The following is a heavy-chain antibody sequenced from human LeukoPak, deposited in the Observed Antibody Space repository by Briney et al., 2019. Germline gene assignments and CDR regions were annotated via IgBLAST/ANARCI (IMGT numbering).Heavy chain of an antibody. CDR3: ARQGWFGELLSPLDY. CDR1: GGSISRSSYY. D-gene: IGHD3-10*01. Sequence: SETLSLTCTVSGGSISRSSYYWGWIRQPPGKGLEWIGSIYYSGSTYYNPSLKSRVTISVDTSKNQFSLKLSSVTASDTAVYYCARQGWFGELLSPLDYWGQGTLVTVSS. V-gene: IGHV4-39*01. J-gene: IGHJ4*02. CDR2: IYYSGST.